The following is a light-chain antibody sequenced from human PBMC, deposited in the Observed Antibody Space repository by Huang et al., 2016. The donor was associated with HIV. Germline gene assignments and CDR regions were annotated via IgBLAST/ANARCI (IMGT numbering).Light chain of an antibody. V-gene: IGKV1-9*01. CDR3: QQLNSYPEGFT. CDR1: QGISSY. CDR2: AAS. Sequence: IQLTQSPSSLSASVGDRVTITCRASQGISSYLAWYQQKPGKAPKLLIYAASTLQSGVPSRYSGSGSGTDFTLTISSMQPEDFATYYCQQLNSYPEGFTFGPGTKVDIK. J-gene: IGKJ3*01.